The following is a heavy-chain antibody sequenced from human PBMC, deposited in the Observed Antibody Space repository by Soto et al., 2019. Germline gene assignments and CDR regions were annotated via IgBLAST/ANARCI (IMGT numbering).Heavy chain of an antibody. Sequence: GGSLRLSCAASGFTVSYNYMSWVRQAPGKGLEWVSVIYSGGNTYYADSVKGRFTISRDDSKNTLYLKMNSLRDDDTAVYYCAKGAPLRYWGQGTLVTVSS. CDR2: IYSGGNT. J-gene: IGHJ4*02. V-gene: IGHV3-53*01. CDR1: GFTVSYNY. CDR3: AKGAPLRY.